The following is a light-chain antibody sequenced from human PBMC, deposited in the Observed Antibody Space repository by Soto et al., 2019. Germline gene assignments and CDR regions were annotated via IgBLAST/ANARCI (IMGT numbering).Light chain of an antibody. CDR3: SSYTSSSTLV. CDR1: SSDIGGYNY. V-gene: IGLV2-14*01. CDR2: EVT. Sequence: QSALTQPASVSGSPGQSITMSCTGTSSDIGGYNYVSWYQQHPGKAPKLMIYEVTNRPSGVSNRFSGSKSANTASLTISGLQAEDEADYHCSSYTSSSTLVFGGGTKLTVL. J-gene: IGLJ2*01.